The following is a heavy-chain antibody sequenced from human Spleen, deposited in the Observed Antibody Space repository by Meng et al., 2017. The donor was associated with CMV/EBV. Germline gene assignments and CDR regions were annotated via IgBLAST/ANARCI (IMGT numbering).Heavy chain of an antibody. CDR3: AREAVVVPAEDY. V-gene: IGHV4-34*01. CDR1: GGSFSGYY. CDR2: INHSGST. J-gene: IGHJ4*02. D-gene: IGHD2-2*01. Sequence: SETLSLTCAVYGGSFSGYYWSWIRQPPGKGLEWIGEINHSGSTNYNPSLKSRVTISVDTSKNQFSLKLSSVTAADTAVYYCAREAVVVPAEDYWGQGTLVTVSS.